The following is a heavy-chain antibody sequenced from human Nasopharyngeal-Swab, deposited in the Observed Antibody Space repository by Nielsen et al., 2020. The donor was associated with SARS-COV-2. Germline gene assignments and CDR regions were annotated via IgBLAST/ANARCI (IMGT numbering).Heavy chain of an antibody. CDR2: IYSGGST. V-gene: IGHV3-NL1*01. J-gene: IGHJ4*02. CDR1: GFTFSSYG. Sequence: GESLKISCAASGFTFSSYGMHWVRQAPGKGLEWVSVIYSGGSTYYADSVKGRFTISRHNSKNTLYLQMNSLRAEDTAVYYCARAIYCSSTSRFGFDYWGQGTLVTVSS. CDR3: ARAIYCSSTSRFGFDY. D-gene: IGHD2-2*01.